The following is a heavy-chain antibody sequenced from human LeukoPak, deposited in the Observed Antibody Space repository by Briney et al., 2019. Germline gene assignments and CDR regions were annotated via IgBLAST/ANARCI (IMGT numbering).Heavy chain of an antibody. V-gene: IGHV1-2*02. J-gene: IGHJ4*02. CDR1: GYTFTAYW. Sequence: GESLKISCQGSGYTFTAYWIGWVRQMPGKGLEWVGWINPNSGGTNYAQKFQGRVTMTRDTSISTAYMELSRLRSDDTAVYYCAASEALVLIDYWGQGTLVTVSS. CDR3: AASEALVLIDY. CDR2: INPNSGGT. D-gene: IGHD2-8*02.